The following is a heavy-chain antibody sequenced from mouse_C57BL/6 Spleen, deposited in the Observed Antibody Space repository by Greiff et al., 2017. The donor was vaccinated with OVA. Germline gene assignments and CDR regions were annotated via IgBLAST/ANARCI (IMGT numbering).Heavy chain of an antibody. J-gene: IGHJ2*01. Sequence: QVQLKQSGAELVKPGASVKLSCKASGYTFTSYWMHWVKQRPGQGLEWIGMIHPNSGSTNYNEKFKSKATLTVDKSSSTAYMQLSSLTSEDSAVYYCARKAYYDYDEGFDYWGQGTTLTVSS. CDR1: GYTFTSYW. D-gene: IGHD2-4*01. V-gene: IGHV1-64*01. CDR3: ARKAYYDYDEGFDY. CDR2: IHPNSGST.